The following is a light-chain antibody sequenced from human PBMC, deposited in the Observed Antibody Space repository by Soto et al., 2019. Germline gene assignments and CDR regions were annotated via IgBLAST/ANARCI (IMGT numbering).Light chain of an antibody. CDR2: RNS. J-gene: IGLJ2*01. Sequence: QPVLTQSPSVSGTPGQRVTISCSGSSSNIGSNYVYWYQQLPGTAPKLLIYRNSQRPSGVPDRFSGSKSGTSASLAISGLRSEDEADYYCAAWDDSLSGPVFGGGTKLTVL. CDR1: SSNIGSNY. V-gene: IGLV1-47*01. CDR3: AAWDDSLSGPV.